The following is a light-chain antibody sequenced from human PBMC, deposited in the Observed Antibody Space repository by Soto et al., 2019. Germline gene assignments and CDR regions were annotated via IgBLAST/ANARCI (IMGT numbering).Light chain of an antibody. V-gene: IGKV1-27*01. CDR1: QGISNY. CDR3: QKYNSDPQT. Sequence: IQLTQSPSSLAASLGDRVTITCGAGQGISNYLAWYQQKPGKVPKLLIYAASTLQSGVPSRFSGSGSGTDFTLTISSLQPEDVETYYCQKYNSDPQTFGQGTKVDIK. J-gene: IGKJ1*01. CDR2: AAS.